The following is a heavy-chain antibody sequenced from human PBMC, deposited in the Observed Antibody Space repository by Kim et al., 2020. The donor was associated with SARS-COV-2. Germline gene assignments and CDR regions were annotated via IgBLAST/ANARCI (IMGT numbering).Heavy chain of an antibody. Sequence: DSGEGRFTIPREHSKNTVYLQMNSLKAEDTAVYYCARDEGQYFGSGNWFDSWGQGTLVTVSS. D-gene: IGHD3-10*01. CDR3: ARDEGQYFGSGNWFDS. J-gene: IGHJ5*01. V-gene: IGHV3-66*01.